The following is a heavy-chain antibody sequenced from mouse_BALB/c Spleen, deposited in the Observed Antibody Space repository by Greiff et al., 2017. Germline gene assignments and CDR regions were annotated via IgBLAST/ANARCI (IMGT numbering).Heavy chain of an antibody. V-gene: IGHV1-9*01. D-gene: IGHD2-1*01. J-gene: IGHJ3*01. CDR3: ASYYGLDWFAY. CDR2: ILPGSGST. Sequence: VQLQQSGAELMKPGASVKISCKATGYTFSSYWIEWVKQRPGHGLEWIGEILPGSGSTNYNEKFKGKATFTADTSSNTAYMQLSSLTSEDSAVYYCASYYGLDWFAYWGQGTLVTVSA. CDR1: GYTFSSYW.